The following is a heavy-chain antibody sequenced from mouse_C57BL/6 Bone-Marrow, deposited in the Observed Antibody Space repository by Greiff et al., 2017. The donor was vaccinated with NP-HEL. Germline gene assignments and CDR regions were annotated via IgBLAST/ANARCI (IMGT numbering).Heavy chain of an antibody. CDR1: GFSLTSYA. J-gene: IGHJ3*01. D-gene: IGHD1-1*01. V-gene: IGHV2-9-1*01. Sequence: QVQLKESGPGLVAPSQSLSITCTVSGFSLTSYAISWVRQPPGKGLEWLGVIWTGGGTNYNSAPKSRRSISKDNSKIQVFLKMNSLQTDDTARYYCARKEDYYGSSWAWFAYWGQGTLVTVSA. CDR3: ARKEDYYGSSWAWFAY. CDR2: IWTGGGT.